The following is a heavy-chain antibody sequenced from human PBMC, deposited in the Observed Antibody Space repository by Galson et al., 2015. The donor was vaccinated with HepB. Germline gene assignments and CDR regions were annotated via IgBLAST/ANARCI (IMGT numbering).Heavy chain of an antibody. Sequence: SVKVPCKVSGYTLTEISIHWVRQAPGKGLEWMGNFAPKDGETIYAQNLQGRVSMTEDTSLGTAYMEVSSLRSEDTVVYYCATSLPPYYYGLDVWGQGTTVTVSS. J-gene: IGHJ6*02. CDR2: FAPKDGET. CDR1: GYTLTEIS. CDR3: ATSLPPYYYGLDV. V-gene: IGHV1-24*01. D-gene: IGHD2-21*02.